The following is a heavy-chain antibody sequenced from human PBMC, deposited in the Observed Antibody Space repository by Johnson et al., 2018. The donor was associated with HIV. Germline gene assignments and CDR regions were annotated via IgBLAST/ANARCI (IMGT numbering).Heavy chain of an antibody. CDR1: GSTFSDYY. D-gene: IGHD3-22*01. J-gene: IGHJ3*02. CDR3: ARGFVRITMILVADAFDI. V-gene: IGHV3-11*01. CDR2: ISGYGRTI. Sequence: QVQLVESGGDLVKAGGSLRLSCAASGSTFSDYYMSWIRQAPGKGLEWVSYISGYGRTIYYADSVRGRFTISRDNAKKSLYLQMNSLRAEDTALYYCARGFVRITMILVADAFDIWGQGTMVTVSS.